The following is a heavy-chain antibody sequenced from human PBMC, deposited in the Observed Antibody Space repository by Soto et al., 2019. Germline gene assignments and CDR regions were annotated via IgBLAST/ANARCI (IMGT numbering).Heavy chain of an antibody. CDR1: GFTFSSYA. V-gene: IGHV3-23*01. CDR2: ISGSGGST. Sequence: EVQLLESGGGLVQPGGSLRLSCAASGFTFSSYAMSWVRQAPGKGLEWVSAISGSGGSTYYADSVKGRFTISRDNSKNTLYLKMNSLKAEDTAVYYCAKDNFRYNSKWGSWSVKAGVQHWGQGTLVTVSS. D-gene: IGHD6-13*01. CDR3: AKDNFRYNSKWGSWSVKAGVQH. J-gene: IGHJ1*01.